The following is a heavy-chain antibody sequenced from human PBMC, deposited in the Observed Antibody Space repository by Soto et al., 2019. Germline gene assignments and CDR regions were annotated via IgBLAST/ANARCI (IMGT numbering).Heavy chain of an antibody. V-gene: IGHV3-48*02. CDR3: ASGGHSGYDPDY. CDR1: GFTFSRYS. CDR2: ISSSSTTI. D-gene: IGHD5-12*01. Sequence: EVQLVQSGGGLVQPGGSLRLSCAASGFTFSRYSVNWVRQAPGKGLEWVSYISSSSTTIYYADSVKGRFTISRDKAKNSLYLQMNSLRDEDTAVYYCASGGHSGYDPDYWGQGTLVTVSS. J-gene: IGHJ4*02.